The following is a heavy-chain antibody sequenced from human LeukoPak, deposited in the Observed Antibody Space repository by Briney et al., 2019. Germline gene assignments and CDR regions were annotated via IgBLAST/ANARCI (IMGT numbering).Heavy chain of an antibody. CDR1: GGSISSSNW. V-gene: IGHV4-4*02. Sequence: SGTLSLTCAVSGGSISSSNWWSWVRQPPGKGLEWIGSIYYSGSAYYNPSLKSRVTISVDTSKNQFSLKLSSVTAADTAVYYCARDLREWGASGWFDPWGQGTLVTVSS. CDR2: IYYSGSA. CDR3: ARDLREWGASGWFDP. J-gene: IGHJ5*02. D-gene: IGHD1-26*01.